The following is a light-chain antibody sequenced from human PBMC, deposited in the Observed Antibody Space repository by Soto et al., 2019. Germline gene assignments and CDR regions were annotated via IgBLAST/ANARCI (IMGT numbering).Light chain of an antibody. CDR2: HNN. Sequence: QAVVTQPPSVSGAPGQRVTISCTGNSSNIGAGYDVHWYQQFPGAAPKLIIYHNNNRPSGVPDRFSGSKSGTSASLAITGLQTEDEADYYCQSYDTSLSRRVFGGGTKLTVL. J-gene: IGLJ3*02. CDR3: QSYDTSLSRRV. CDR1: SSNIGAGYD. V-gene: IGLV1-40*01.